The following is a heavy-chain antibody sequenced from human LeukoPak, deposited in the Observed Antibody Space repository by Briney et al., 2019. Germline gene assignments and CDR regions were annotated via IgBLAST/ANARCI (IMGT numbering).Heavy chain of an antibody. CDR1: GFTFSSYE. Sequence: PGGSLRLSCAASGFTFSSYEMNWVRQAPGKGLEWVSYISSSGSTIYYADSVKGRFTISRDNAKNSLYLQMNSLRAEDTAVYYCASEGEYSGYDYYYYYGTDVWGKGTTVTVSS. V-gene: IGHV3-48*03. CDR2: ISSSGSTI. D-gene: IGHD5-12*01. J-gene: IGHJ6*04. CDR3: ASEGEYSGYDYYYYYGTDV.